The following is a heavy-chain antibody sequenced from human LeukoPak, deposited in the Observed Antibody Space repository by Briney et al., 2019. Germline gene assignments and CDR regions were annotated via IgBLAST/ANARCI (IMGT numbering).Heavy chain of an antibody. CDR3: AKCLGYSYGPSDY. CDR2: IWYDGSNK. J-gene: IGHJ4*02. D-gene: IGHD5-18*01. V-gene: IGHV3-33*06. CDR1: GFTFSSYG. Sequence: GRSLRLSCAASGFTFSSYGMHWVRQAPGKGLEWVAVIWYDGSNKYYADSVKGRFTISRDNSKNTLYLQMNGLRAEDTAVYYCAKCLGYSYGPSDYWGQGTLVTVSS.